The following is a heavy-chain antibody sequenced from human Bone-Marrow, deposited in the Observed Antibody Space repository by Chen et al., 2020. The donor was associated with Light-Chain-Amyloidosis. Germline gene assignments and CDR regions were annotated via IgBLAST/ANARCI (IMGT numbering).Heavy chain of an antibody. CDR2: ACGGDGPT. D-gene: IGHD2-2*01. CDR3: AKDRCTSISCSDFDY. CDR1: GFTFSNYA. V-gene: IGHV3-23*04. Sequence: VQLVESGGGLVQPGGSLRLSCVGSGFTFSNYAMTWVRQAPGKGLEWVSVACGGDGPTYYADSVRGRFTIYRDNSKNTLYLQMNSLRAEDTAVYYCAKDRCTSISCSDFDYWGQGTLVTVSS. J-gene: IGHJ4*02.